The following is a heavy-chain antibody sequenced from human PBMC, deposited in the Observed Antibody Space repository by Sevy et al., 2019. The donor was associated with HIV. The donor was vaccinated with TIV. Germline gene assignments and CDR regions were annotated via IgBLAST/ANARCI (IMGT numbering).Heavy chain of an antibody. J-gene: IGHJ4*02. CDR3: ARESPIAAAGTLG. V-gene: IGHV3-11*01. D-gene: IGHD6-13*01. Sequence: GGSLRLSCAASGFTFSDYYMSWIRQAPGKGLEWVSYISSSGSTIYYADSVKGRFTISRDNAQNSLYLQMNSLRAEDTAVYYYARESPIAAAGTLGWGQGTLVTVSS. CDR1: GFTFSDYY. CDR2: ISSSGSTI.